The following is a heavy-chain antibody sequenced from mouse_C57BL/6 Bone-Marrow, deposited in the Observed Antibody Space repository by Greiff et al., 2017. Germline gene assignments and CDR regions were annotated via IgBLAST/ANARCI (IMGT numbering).Heavy chain of an antibody. CDR2: INPYNGGT. Sequence: EVQLQQSGPVLVKPGASVKMSCKASGYTFTDYYMNWVKQSHGKSLEWIGVINPYNGGTSYNQKFKGKATLTVDKSSSTAYMELNSLTSEDSAVYYCARSYDGYEFAYWGQGTLVTVSA. D-gene: IGHD2-2*01. J-gene: IGHJ3*01. CDR3: ARSYDGYEFAY. CDR1: GYTFTDYY. V-gene: IGHV1-19*01.